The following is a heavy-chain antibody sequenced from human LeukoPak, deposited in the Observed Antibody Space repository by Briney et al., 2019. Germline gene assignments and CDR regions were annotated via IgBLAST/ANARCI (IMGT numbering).Heavy chain of an antibody. V-gene: IGHV1-8*01. J-gene: IGHJ3*02. CDR1: GYIFTSYF. CDR2: MNPNSGNT. Sequence: GASVKVSCKASGYIFTSYFMNWVRRATGQGLEWMGWMNPNSGNTGYAQKFQGRVTITRNTSISTAYMELSSLRSEDTAVYYCARALGYDAFDIWGQGTMVTVSS. D-gene: IGHD1-26*01. CDR3: ARALGYDAFDI.